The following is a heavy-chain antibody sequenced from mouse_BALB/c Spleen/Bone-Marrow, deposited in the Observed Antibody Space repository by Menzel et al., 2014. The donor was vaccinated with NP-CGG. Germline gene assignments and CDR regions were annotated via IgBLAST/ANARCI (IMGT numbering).Heavy chain of an antibody. CDR1: GYTLTDTW. J-gene: IGHJ2*01. CDR2: INPSTGYA. CDR3: VRDY. Sequence: QVQLKESGAELAKPGASVKMSCKASGYTLTDTWIHWIKQRPGQGLEWIGYINPSTGYAEYNQNFKDKATLTVDKSSSTAYMQLSSLTSEDSAVYYCVRDYWGQGTTLTVSS. V-gene: IGHV1-7*01.